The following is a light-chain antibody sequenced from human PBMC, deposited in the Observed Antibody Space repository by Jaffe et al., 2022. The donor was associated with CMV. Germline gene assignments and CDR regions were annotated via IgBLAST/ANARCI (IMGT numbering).Light chain of an antibody. CDR1: QSVSSW. J-gene: IGKJ1*01. V-gene: IGKV1-5*03. CDR3: QQYNTHWT. Sequence: DIQMTQSPSTLSASVGDRVTITCRASQSVSSWLAWYQQKPGKAPKLLMYKASSLESGVPSRFSGSGYGTEFTLTISSLQPDDFATYYCQQYNTHWTFGQGTKVEMK. CDR2: KAS.